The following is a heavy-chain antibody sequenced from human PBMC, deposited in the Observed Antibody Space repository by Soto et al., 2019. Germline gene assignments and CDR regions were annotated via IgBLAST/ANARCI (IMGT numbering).Heavy chain of an antibody. V-gene: IGHV1-18*01. J-gene: IGHJ4*02. Sequence: ASVKVSCKASGYIFMSYGVTWVRQAPGQRLECMGWISAYNGNTKYSQKFQGRVTMTTDTSTSTAYMELRSLRSEDTAVYYCARAPGGPGIAEYWGQGTLVTVSS. CDR3: ARAPGGPGIAEY. CDR1: GYIFMSYG. D-gene: IGHD6-13*01. CDR2: ISAYNGNT.